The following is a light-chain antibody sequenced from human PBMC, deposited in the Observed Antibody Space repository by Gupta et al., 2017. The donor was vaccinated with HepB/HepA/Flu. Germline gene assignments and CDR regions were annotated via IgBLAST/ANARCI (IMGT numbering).Light chain of an antibody. CDR3: QQSYSNPPWT. J-gene: IGKJ1*01. V-gene: IGKV1-39*01. CDR2: AAS. Sequence: DIQMTQSPSSLSASVGDRVTITCRASQSISSYLNWYQQKPGKVPKLLIYAASSWQSGVPSRFSGSGSGTDFTLTISSRQPEDFATYYCQQSYSNPPWTFGQGTKVEIK. CDR1: QSISSY.